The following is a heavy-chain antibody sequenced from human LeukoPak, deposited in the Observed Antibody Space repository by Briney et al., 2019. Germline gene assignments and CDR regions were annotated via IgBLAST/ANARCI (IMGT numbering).Heavy chain of an antibody. Sequence: SETLSLTCAVSGGSISSSNWWSWIRQPPGKGLEWIGEIYHSGSTNYNPSLKSRVTISVDTSKNQFSLKLSSVTAADTAVYYCARRPYSSGWYPINWFDPWGQGTLVTVSS. D-gene: IGHD6-19*01. CDR1: GGSISSSNW. J-gene: IGHJ5*02. CDR3: ARRPYSSGWYPINWFDP. V-gene: IGHV4-4*02. CDR2: IYHSGST.